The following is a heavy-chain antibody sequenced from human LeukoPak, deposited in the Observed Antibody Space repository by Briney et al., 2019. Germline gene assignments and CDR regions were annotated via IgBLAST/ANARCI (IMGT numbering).Heavy chain of an antibody. CDR1: GFTFSSYA. CDR3: AKSDCGSDGCKLYNY. Sequence: GGSLRLSCAASGFTFSSYAMSWVRQAPGKGLEWVSAISGSGGSTYYADSVKGRFTISRDNSKGTVWLQMNSLRAEDTAIYYCAKSDCGSDGCKLYNYWAQGTQVTVSS. V-gene: IGHV3-23*01. CDR2: ISGSGGST. J-gene: IGHJ4*02. D-gene: IGHD2-21*01.